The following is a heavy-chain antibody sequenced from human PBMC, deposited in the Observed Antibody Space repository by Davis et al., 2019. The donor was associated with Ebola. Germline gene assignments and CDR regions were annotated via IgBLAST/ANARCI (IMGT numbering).Heavy chain of an antibody. V-gene: IGHV2-5*01. CDR2: IYYNDNK. J-gene: IGHJ5*02. CDR1: GFSLTTSGVG. D-gene: IGHD3-22*01. Sequence: SGPTLVKPTQTLTLTCTFSGFSLTTSGVGVGWFRQPPGKAPEWLALIYYNDNKRYSPSLKSRLTITQDSSRNQVVLTMTNMDPLDTATYYCAHLKAGVTMIAPLNWFDPWGQGTLVTVSS. CDR3: AHLKAGVTMIAPLNWFDP.